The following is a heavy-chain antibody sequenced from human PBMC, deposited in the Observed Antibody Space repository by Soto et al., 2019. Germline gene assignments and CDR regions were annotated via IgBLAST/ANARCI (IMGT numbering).Heavy chain of an antibody. CDR1: GGTFSSYA. CDR3: ARGFTYSEAFDI. J-gene: IGHJ3*02. D-gene: IGHD2-15*01. V-gene: IGHV1-69*13. Sequence: VASVKVSCKASGGTFSSYAISWVRQAPGQGLEWMGGIIPIFGTANYAQKFQGRVTITADESTSTAYMELSSLRSEDTAVYYCARGFTYSEAFDIWGQGTMVTVSS. CDR2: IIPIFGTA.